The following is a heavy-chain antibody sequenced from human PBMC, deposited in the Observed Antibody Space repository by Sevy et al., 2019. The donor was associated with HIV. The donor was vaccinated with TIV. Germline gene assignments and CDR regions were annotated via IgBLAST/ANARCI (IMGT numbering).Heavy chain of an antibody. J-gene: IGHJ4*02. V-gene: IGHV3-15*01. D-gene: IGHD1-26*01. Sequence: GGSLRLSCVASGFTFNKDWMSWVRQAPGKGLEWVGRIKRKTDVEPRDLAAPVKGRIIISSDDSKNTLYMQISKLKIEDTVVYFGAAGVGAADFDYWGQGTLVTVSS. CDR2: IKRKTDVEPR. CDR3: AAGVGAADFDY. CDR1: GFTFNKDW.